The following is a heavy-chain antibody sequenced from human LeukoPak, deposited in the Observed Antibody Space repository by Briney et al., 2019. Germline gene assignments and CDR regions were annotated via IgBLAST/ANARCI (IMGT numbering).Heavy chain of an antibody. CDR3: ARRIAVAALGGDY. V-gene: IGHV1-2*02. CDR2: INPNSGGT. J-gene: IGHJ4*02. D-gene: IGHD6-13*01. Sequence: ASVKVSCKASGYTFTSYGISWVRQAPGQGLEWMGWINPNSGGTNYAQKFQGRVTMTRDTSISTAYMELSRVRSDDTAVYYCARRIAVAALGGDYWGQGTLVTVSS. CDR1: GYTFTSYG.